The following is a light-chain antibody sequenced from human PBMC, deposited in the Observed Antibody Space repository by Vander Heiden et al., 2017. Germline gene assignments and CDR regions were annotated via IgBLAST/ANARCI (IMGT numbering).Light chain of an antibody. Sequence: HSALTQPASVSRPPRQSITISCTGTSSDVGGYKYVSWYQQHPGKAPKLMIYDVSSRPSGVSNRFSGSKSGNTASLTISGLQAEDEADYYCSSYTSSSTLVFGTGTKVTVL. CDR2: DVS. J-gene: IGLJ1*01. CDR3: SSYTSSSTLV. CDR1: SSDVGGYKY. V-gene: IGLV2-14*01.